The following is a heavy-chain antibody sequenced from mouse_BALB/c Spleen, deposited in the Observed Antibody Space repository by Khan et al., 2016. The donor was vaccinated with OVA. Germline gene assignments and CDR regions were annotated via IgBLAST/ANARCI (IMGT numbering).Heavy chain of an antibody. CDR3: VRSGYGSFAY. CDR2: IFPNNGDS. Sequence: VQLKESGPELVKPGASVKISCRAAGYIFTDYILDWVKQSHGKSLEWIGYIFPNNGDSDYNQKFKTRATLNVDLSSSTAYMELRSLTSEDSAIYCCVRSGYGSFAYWGQGTLVTVSA. CDR1: GYIFTDYI. D-gene: IGHD1-2*01. V-gene: IGHV1S29*02. J-gene: IGHJ3*01.